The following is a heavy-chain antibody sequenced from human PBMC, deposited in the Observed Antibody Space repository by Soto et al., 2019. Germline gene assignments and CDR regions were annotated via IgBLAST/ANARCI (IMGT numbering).Heavy chain of an antibody. Sequence: GGSLRLSCAASGFTFSDFYMNWIRQAPGKGLEWVSYISSSGSSIYYADSVQGRFTISRDNAKNSLYLQMNSLRAEDTAAYYCARAYYFDSSGYYNPWGHGTLVTVSS. J-gene: IGHJ5*02. CDR1: GFTFSDFY. CDR3: ARAYYFDSSGYYNP. CDR2: ISSSGSSI. V-gene: IGHV3-11*01. D-gene: IGHD3-22*01.